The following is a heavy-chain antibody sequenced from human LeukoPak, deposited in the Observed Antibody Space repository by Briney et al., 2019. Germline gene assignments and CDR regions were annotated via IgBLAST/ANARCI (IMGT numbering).Heavy chain of an antibody. V-gene: IGHV1-69*13. CDR1: GGTFSSYA. J-gene: IGHJ4*02. D-gene: IGHD3-22*01. Sequence: SVKVSCKASGGTFSSYAISWVRQAPGQGLEWMGGIIPIFGTANYAQKFQGRVTITADESTSTAYMELSSLRSEDTAVYYCARSSVHYDSSGYYYDYWGQGTLVTVSS. CDR3: ARSSVHYDSSGYYYDY. CDR2: IIPIFGTA.